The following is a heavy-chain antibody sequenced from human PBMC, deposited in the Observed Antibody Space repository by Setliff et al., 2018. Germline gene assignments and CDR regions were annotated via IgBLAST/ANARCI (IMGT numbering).Heavy chain of an antibody. Sequence: GASVKVSCKASGYTFRSYAMNWVRQAPGQGLEWMGGTIPSFGSTNYAQQFQGRVTIITDESTSTAYMELTSLRTEDTAVYYCAREGVDTRSSTDYRYYMDVWGKGTTVTVSS. D-gene: IGHD5-18*01. CDR1: GYTFRSYA. J-gene: IGHJ6*03. CDR2: TIPSFGST. V-gene: IGHV1-69*05. CDR3: AREGVDTRSSTDYRYYMDV.